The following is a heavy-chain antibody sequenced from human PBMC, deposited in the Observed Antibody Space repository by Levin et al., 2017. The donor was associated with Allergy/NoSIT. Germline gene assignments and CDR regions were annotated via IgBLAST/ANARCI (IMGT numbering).Heavy chain of an antibody. CDR3: ARVKVVPAAVADY. CDR1: GGSISSGDYY. CDR2: IYYSGST. V-gene: IGHV4-30-4*01. Sequence: SQTLSLTCPVSGGSISSGDYYWSWIRQPPGKGLEWIGYIYYSGSTYYNPSLKSRVTISVDTSKNQFSLKLSSVTAADTAVYYCARVKVVPAAVADYWGQGTLVTVSS. D-gene: IGHD2-2*01. J-gene: IGHJ4*02.